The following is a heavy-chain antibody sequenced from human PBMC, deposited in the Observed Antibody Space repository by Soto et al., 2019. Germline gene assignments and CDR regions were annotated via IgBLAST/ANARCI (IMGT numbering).Heavy chain of an antibody. CDR2: ISYDGINK. Sequence: GGSLRRSFAASGFTFRSYGMHWVRQAPGKVLELVAVISYDGINKYYAYSVKGRFTISRDNSNNTLYLQMNSLRAEDTAVYYCARDPFQIAVAFDYWGQGTLVTV. V-gene: IGHV3-30*03. D-gene: IGHD6-19*01. J-gene: IGHJ4*02. CDR1: GFTFRSYG. CDR3: ARDPFQIAVAFDY.